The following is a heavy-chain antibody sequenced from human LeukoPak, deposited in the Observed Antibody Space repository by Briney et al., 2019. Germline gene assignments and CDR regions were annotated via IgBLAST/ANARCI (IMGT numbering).Heavy chain of an antibody. CDR3: ARDSIGYSYGTGY. J-gene: IGHJ4*02. CDR1: GFTFSSYS. Sequence: PGGSLRLSCAASGFTFSSYSMNWVRQAPGKGVEGVSSISSSSSYIYYADSVKGRFTISRDNAKNSLYLQMNSLRAEDTAVYYCARDSIGYSYGTGYWGQGTLVTVSS. D-gene: IGHD5-18*01. CDR2: ISSSSSYI. V-gene: IGHV3-21*01.